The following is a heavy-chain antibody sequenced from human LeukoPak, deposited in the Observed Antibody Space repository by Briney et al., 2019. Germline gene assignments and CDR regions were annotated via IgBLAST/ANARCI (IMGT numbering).Heavy chain of an antibody. V-gene: IGHV3-48*03. CDR1: GFTFGSYE. D-gene: IGHD3-10*02. CDR2: ISSSGSTI. Sequence: GGSLRLSCAASGFTFGSYEMNWVRQAPGKGLEWVSYISSSGSTIYYADSVKGRFTISRDNAKNSLYPQMNSLRAEDTAIYYCAELGITMIGGVWGKGTTVTISS. J-gene: IGHJ6*04. CDR3: AELGITMIGGV.